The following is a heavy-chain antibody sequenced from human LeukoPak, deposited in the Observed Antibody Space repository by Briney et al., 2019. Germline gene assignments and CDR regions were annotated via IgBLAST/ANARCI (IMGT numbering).Heavy chain of an antibody. CDR1: GFTFSAYS. V-gene: IGHV3-48*01. J-gene: IGHJ5*02. CDR2: ITGSSSTI. Sequence: QPGGSLRLSCAASGFTFSAYSMNWVRQAPGKGLEWVSYITGSSSTIYYADSVKGRFTISRDNAKNSLYLQMNSLRAEDTAVYYCARAVSGFDPWGQGTLVTVSS. CDR3: ARAVSGFDP.